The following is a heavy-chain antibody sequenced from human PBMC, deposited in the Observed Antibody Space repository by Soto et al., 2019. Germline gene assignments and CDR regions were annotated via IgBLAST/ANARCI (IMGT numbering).Heavy chain of an antibody. J-gene: IGHJ4*02. D-gene: IGHD4-4*01. CDR2: TYYRSKWFN. Sequence: SQTLSLTCAISGDSVSSNSAAWNWIRQSPSRGLEWLGRTYYRSKWFNDYAVSVKSRITISPDTSKNQFSLQLNSVTPEDTAIYYCARDPPDFHSAFDFWGQGTLVTVSS. CDR1: GDSVSSNSAA. V-gene: IGHV6-1*01. CDR3: ARDPPDFHSAFDF.